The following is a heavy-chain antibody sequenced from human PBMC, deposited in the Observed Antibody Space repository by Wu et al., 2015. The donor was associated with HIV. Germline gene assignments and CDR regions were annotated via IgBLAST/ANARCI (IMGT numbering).Heavy chain of an antibody. V-gene: IGHV1-18*01. CDR1: GYTFISYG. CDR2: ISVYNGNT. J-gene: IGHJ4*02. CDR3: ARGQEYYFDY. Sequence: QVQLVQSGAEVKKPGASVKVSCKASGYTFISYGVSWVRQAPGQGLEWMGWISVYNGNTNYAQKFQGRVAMTTDTSTSTVYMELSSLRSEDTAVYYCARGQEYYFDYWGQGTLVTVSS.